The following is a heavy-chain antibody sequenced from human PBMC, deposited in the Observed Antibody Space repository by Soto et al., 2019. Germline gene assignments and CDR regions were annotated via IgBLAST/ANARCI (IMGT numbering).Heavy chain of an antibody. CDR2: IYYSGST. J-gene: IGHJ5*02. V-gene: IGHV4-31*03. CDR1: CGSISRGGYY. Sequence: PSETLSLTCTFSCGSISRGGYYLSWIRQHPGRGLEWIGYIYYSGSTYYNPSLKSRVTISVDTSKNQFSLKLSSVTAADTAVYYCARSKKRFDPWGQGTLVTVSS. CDR3: ARSKKRFDP.